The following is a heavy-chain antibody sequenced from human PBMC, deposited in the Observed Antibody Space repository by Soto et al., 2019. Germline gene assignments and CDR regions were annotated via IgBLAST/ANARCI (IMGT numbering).Heavy chain of an antibody. Sequence: SETLSLTCTVSGGSISSSSYYWGWIRQPPGKGLEWIGSIYYSGSTYYNPSLKSRVTISVDMSKNQFSLKLSSVTAADTAVYYCARRIVVVTIFGVVIESDDAFDIWGQGTMVTVSS. CDR1: GGSISSSSYY. CDR2: IYYSGST. J-gene: IGHJ3*02. V-gene: IGHV4-39*01. D-gene: IGHD3-3*01. CDR3: ARRIVVVTIFGVVIESDDAFDI.